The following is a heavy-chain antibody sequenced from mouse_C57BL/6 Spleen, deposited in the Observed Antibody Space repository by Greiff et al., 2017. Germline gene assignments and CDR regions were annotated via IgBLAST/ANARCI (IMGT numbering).Heavy chain of an antibody. Sequence: VQLQQPGAELVKPGASVKLSCKASGYTFTSYWMQLVKQRPGQGLEWIGEIDPSDSYTNYNQKFKGKATLTVDTSSSTAYMQLSSLTSEDSAVYYCATFPRYFDVWGTGTTVTVSS. V-gene: IGHV1-50*01. CDR2: IDPSDSYT. CDR1: GYTFTSYW. CDR3: ATFPRYFDV. J-gene: IGHJ1*03.